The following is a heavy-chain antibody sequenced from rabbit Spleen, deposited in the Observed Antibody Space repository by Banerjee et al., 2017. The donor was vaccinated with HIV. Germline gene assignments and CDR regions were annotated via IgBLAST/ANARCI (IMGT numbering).Heavy chain of an antibody. V-gene: IGHV1S45*01. D-gene: IGHD1-1*01. Sequence: QEELEESGGGLVKPEGSLTFTCKASGFSFSDRDVMCWVRQAPGKGLEWIACINTATGKPVYATWAKGRFTISTTSSTTVTLQMTSLTVADTATYFCARDLVGVIGWNFYLWGPGTLVTVS. CDR3: ARDLVGVIGWNFYL. J-gene: IGHJ4*01. CDR1: GFSFSDRDV. CDR2: INTATGKP.